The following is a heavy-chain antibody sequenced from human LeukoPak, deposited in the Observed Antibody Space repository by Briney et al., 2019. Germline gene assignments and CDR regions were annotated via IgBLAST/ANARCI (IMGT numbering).Heavy chain of an antibody. V-gene: IGHV3-23*01. D-gene: IGHD3-10*01. J-gene: IGHJ6*04. CDR2: ISGSGGST. Sequence: GGSLRRSCAASGFTCSSYAMSWVRQAPGKGLEWVSGISGSGGSTYYADSMKGRFTISRDNSKNTLYLQMNSLRPEDTAIYYCAKDQGITMVRGVQPDLWGKGTTVTVSS. CDR3: AKDQGITMVRGVQPDL. CDR1: GFTCSSYA.